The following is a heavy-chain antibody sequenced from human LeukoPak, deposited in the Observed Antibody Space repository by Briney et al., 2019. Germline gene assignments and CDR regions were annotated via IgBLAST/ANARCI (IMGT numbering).Heavy chain of an antibody. J-gene: IGHJ6*03. V-gene: IGHV3-48*03. Sequence: GGSLRLSCAASGFTFSSYEMNWVRQAPGKGLEWISYISSSGGTIYYADSVKGRFTISRDNAKNSLYLQMNSLRAEDTAVYYCARLDGGNSGYYYYYYMDVWGKGTTVTVSS. CDR3: ARLDGGNSGYYYYYYMDV. D-gene: IGHD4-23*01. CDR2: ISSSGGTI. CDR1: GFTFSSYE.